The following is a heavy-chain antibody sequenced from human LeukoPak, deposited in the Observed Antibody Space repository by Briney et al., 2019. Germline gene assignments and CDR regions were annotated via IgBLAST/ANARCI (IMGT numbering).Heavy chain of an antibody. V-gene: IGHV4-34*01. D-gene: IGHD2-15*01. CDR2: IYHNGTP. Sequence: SETLSLTCAVYGEXLSKYYCTWIRQSPGKGLEWIGEIYHNGTPNYSPSLKSRVTISTDTFKNHFSLRLTSVTAADTADYYCATAPLLRGERGEHYKYGMDVWGQGTTVIVSS. CDR1: GEXLSKYY. J-gene: IGHJ6*02. CDR3: ATAPLLRGERGEHYKYGMDV.